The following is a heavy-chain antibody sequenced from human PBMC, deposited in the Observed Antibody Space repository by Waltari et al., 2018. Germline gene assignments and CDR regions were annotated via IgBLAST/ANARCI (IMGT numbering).Heavy chain of an antibody. D-gene: IGHD6-19*01. CDR2: INHSGST. CDR3: ARGEQWLTSYYYYGMDV. Sequence: QVQLQQWGAGLLKPSETLSLTCAVYGWSFSGSYWCWLRQPPGKGLEWIGEINHSGSTNYNPSLKSRVTISVDTSKNQFSLKLSSVTAADTAVYYCARGEQWLTSYYYYGMDVWGQGTTVTVSS. CDR1: GWSFSGSY. J-gene: IGHJ6*02. V-gene: IGHV4-34*01.